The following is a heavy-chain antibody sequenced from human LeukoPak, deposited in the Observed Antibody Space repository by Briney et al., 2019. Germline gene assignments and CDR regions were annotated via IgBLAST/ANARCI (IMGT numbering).Heavy chain of an antibody. J-gene: IGHJ4*02. CDR2: LNEHGTDT. Sequence: GGSLRLSCSASGFPLRAFWMTWFRQPPGKGLEWVANLNEHGTDTFYADSVRGRFTISRDNAKNSLFLQMESLRVDDTAVYFCARSGITHASDYWGQGILVTVSS. V-gene: IGHV3-7*01. D-gene: IGHD1-1*01. CDR3: ARSGITHASDY. CDR1: GFPLRAFW.